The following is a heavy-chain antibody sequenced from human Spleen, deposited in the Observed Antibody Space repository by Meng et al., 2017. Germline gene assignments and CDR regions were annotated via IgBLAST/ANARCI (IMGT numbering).Heavy chain of an antibody. J-gene: IGHJ5*02. V-gene: IGHV1-8*01. CDR3: AREGLDP. CDR1: GYTFTSYD. Sequence: QVQLVQSGAEVKIPGASVKVSCKASGYTFTSYDINWVRQATGQGLEWMGYMRPNSDNTDYAQKFQGRITMTTNTSISTAYMELSSLTSEDTAVYYCAREGLDPWGQGTLVTVSS. CDR2: MRPNSDNT.